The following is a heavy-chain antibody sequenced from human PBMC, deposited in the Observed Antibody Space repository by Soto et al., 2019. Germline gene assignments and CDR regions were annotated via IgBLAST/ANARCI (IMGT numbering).Heavy chain of an antibody. CDR3: GRCSSTSCHLGSDY. V-gene: IGHV3-30-3*01. CDR2: ISYDGISK. D-gene: IGHD2-2*01. Sequence: QVQLVESGGGVVQPGRSLRLSCAASGFTFSSYAMKWVRQAPGKGLEWVALISYDGISKYYADSVKGRFTISRDSSKNTLYLQMNSLGAADTAVYYCGRCSSTSCHLGSDYWGQGTLVTVSS. J-gene: IGHJ4*02. CDR1: GFTFSSYA.